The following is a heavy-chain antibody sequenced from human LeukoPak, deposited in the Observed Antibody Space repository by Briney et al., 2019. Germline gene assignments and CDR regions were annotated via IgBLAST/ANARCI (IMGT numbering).Heavy chain of an antibody. Sequence: SETLSLTCAVCGGSFSGYYWSWIRQPPGKGLEWIGEINHSGSTNYNPSLKSRVTISVDTSKNQFSLKLSSVTAADTAVYYCATRTWIQLHLVDYWGQETLVTVSS. CDR3: ATRTWIQLHLVDY. CDR1: GGSFSGYY. V-gene: IGHV4-34*01. CDR2: INHSGST. J-gene: IGHJ4*02. D-gene: IGHD5-18*01.